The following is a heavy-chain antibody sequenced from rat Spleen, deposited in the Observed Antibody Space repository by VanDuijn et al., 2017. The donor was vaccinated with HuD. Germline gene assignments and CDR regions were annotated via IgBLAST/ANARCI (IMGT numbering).Heavy chain of an antibody. J-gene: IGHJ3*01. Sequence: EVQLVESGGGLVQPGRPLKISCADSGINFSNFDMAWVRQAPTRGLEWIASISTGGGNTYYRDSVKGRFTISRDDAKNTQYRKMDSLRSEDTATYYCARHGGLRNWFAYWGQGTLVTVSS. CDR2: ISTGGGNT. CDR1: GINFSNFD. V-gene: IGHV5S13*01. D-gene: IGHD1-11*01. CDR3: ARHGGLRNWFAY.